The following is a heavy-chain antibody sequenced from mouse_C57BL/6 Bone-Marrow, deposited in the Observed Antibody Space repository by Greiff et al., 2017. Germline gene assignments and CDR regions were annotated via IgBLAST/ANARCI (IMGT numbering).Heavy chain of an antibody. J-gene: IGHJ2*01. V-gene: IGHV14-2*01. CDR2: IDPEDGET. CDR3: TRSLIYYGTNY. D-gene: IGHD1-1*01. CDR1: GFNIKDYY. Sequence: VQLQQSGAELVKPGASVKLSCTASGFNIKDYYIHWVKQRTEQGLEWIGRIDPEDGETKYAPKFQDKATITADTSSNTAYLQLSCLTSEDTAVYYCTRSLIYYGTNYWGQGTTLTVSS.